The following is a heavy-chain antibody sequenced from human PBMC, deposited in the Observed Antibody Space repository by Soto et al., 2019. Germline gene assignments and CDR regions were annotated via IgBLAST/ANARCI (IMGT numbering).Heavy chain of an antibody. J-gene: IGHJ4*02. CDR3: ARDRHSNSYYFDY. CDR1: GYTFTSYY. Sequence: QVQLVQSGAEVKKPGAPVKVSCKASGYTFTSYYMHWVRQATGQGLEWMGIINPSGGSTSYAQKFHGRVTMTKDTSTSTVYMELSSLRSEDTAVYYCARDRHSNSYYFDYWGQGTLVTVSS. V-gene: IGHV1-46*03. CDR2: INPSGGST. D-gene: IGHD4-4*01.